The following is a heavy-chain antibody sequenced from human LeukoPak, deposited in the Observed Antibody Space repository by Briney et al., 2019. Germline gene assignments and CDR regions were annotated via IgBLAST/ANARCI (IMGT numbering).Heavy chain of an antibody. CDR2: ISGSGGST. Sequence: GGYLRLSCAASGFTFSSYAMSWVRQAPGKGLGWVSAISGSGGSTYYADSVKGRFTISRDNSKNTLYLQMNSLRAEDTAVYYCTKPYYYDSSGYYGYWGQGTLVTVSS. CDR1: GFTFSSYA. CDR3: TKPYYYDSSGYYGY. J-gene: IGHJ4*02. D-gene: IGHD3-22*01. V-gene: IGHV3-23*01.